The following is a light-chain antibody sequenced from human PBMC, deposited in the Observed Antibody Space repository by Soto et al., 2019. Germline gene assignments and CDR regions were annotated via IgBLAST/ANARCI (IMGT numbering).Light chain of an antibody. CDR2: EVS. J-gene: IGLJ2*01. Sequence: QSAPTQPPSASGSPGQSATISCTGTSSDVGGYNYVSWYQQYPRKAPKLMIYEVSKRPSGVPDRFSGSKSGNTASLTVSGLQPEDEADYYCSSYAGSSTWVFGGGTKLTVL. CDR1: SSDVGGYNY. V-gene: IGLV2-8*01. CDR3: SSYAGSSTWV.